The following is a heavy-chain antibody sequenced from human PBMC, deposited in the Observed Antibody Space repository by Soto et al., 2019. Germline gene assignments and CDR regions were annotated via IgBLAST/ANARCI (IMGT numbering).Heavy chain of an antibody. J-gene: IGHJ6*03. CDR3: TRLLGVDKNYYYYYSMDV. D-gene: IGHD3-3*01. Sequence: PGESLKISCEGSGYSFTSYWIGWVRQMPGKGLEWMGIIYPGDSDTRYSPSFQGQVTISADKSISTAYLQWSSLKASDTAMYYCTRLLGVDKNYYYYYSMDVWGKGTTVTVSS. CDR2: IYPGDSDT. CDR1: GYSFTSYW. V-gene: IGHV5-51*01.